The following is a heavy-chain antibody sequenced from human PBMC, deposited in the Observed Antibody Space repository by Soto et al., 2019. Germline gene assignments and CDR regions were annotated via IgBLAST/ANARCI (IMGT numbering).Heavy chain of an antibody. CDR1: GFTFSSYG. CDR3: AKVPSRGIAAAGNEYYFDY. CDR2: ISYDGSNK. V-gene: IGHV3-30*18. Sequence: QVQLVESGGGVVQPGRSLRLSCAASGFTFSSYGMHWVRQAPGKGLEWVAVISYDGSNKYYADSVKGRFTISRDNSKNTLYLQMNSLRAEDTAVYYCAKVPSRGIAAAGNEYYFDYWGQGTLVTVSS. D-gene: IGHD6-13*01. J-gene: IGHJ4*02.